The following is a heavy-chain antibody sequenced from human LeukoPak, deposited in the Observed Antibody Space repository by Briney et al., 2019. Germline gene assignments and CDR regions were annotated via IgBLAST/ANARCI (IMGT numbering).Heavy chain of an antibody. CDR1: GFTFSSYS. CDR2: ISSSSSYI. V-gene: IGHV3-21*01. CDR3: ARGISPAYGSGTLGP. J-gene: IGHJ4*02. D-gene: IGHD3-10*01. Sequence: GGSLRLSCAASGFTFSSYSMNWVRQAPGKGLEWVSSISSSSSYIYYADSVKGRFTISRDNAKNSLYLQMNSLRAEDTAVYYCARGISPAYGSGTLGPWGQGTLVTVSS.